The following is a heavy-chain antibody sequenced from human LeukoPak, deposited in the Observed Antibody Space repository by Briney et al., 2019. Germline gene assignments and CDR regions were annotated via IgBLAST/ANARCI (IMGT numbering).Heavy chain of an antibody. CDR1: GGSISSYY. CDR3: ARDMGVTASGTGDAFDI. J-gene: IGHJ3*02. V-gene: IGHV4-4*07. D-gene: IGHD6-13*01. CDR2: IYTSGST. Sequence: SETLSLTCTGSGGSISSYYWSWIRQPAGKGLEWIWRIYTSGSTNYNPSLKSRVTMSVDTSKNQFSLKLSSVTAADTAVYYRARDMGVTASGTGDAFDIWGQGTMVTVSS.